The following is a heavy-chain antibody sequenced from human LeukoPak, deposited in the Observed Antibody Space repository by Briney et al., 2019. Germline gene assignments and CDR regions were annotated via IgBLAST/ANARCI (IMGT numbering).Heavy chain of an antibody. V-gene: IGHV1-2*02. CDR2: INPKSGDT. D-gene: IGHD3-16*02. J-gene: IGHJ4*02. CDR3: AREGSRVVIPPYYFDS. Sequence: GASVKVSCKASGYTFTGYYMHWVRQAPGQGLEWMGWINPKSGDTKYTQNFQGRITMTRDTSIATVSMEMSRLRSDDTAVYYCAREGSRVVIPPYYFDSWGQGTLVTVSS. CDR1: GYTFTGYY.